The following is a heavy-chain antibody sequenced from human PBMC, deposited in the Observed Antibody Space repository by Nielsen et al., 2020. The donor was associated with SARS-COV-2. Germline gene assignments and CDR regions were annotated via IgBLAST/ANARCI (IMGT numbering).Heavy chain of an antibody. Sequence: GGSLRLSCAASGFTFSSYAMHWVRQAPGKGLEWVAVISYDGSSKYYADSVKGRFTISRDNSKNTLYLQMNSLRAEDTAVYYCAKGVRTKMATYYYGMDVWGQGTTVTVSS. CDR2: ISYDGSSK. CDR1: GFTFSSYA. V-gene: IGHV3-30*04. D-gene: IGHD5-24*01. CDR3: AKGVRTKMATYYYGMDV. J-gene: IGHJ6*02.